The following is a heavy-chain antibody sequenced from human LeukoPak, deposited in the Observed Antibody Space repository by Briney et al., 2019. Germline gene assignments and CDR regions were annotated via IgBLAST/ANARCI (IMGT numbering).Heavy chain of an antibody. V-gene: IGHV1-2*02. CDR2: INPNSGGT. Sequence: ASVKVSCKASGYTFTGYYMHWVRQAPGQGLEWMGWINPNSGGTNYAQKFQGRVTMTRDTSISTAYMELSRLRSDDTAVYYCARSTATVTTWGGYWGQGTLVTVSS. CDR1: GYTFTGYY. D-gene: IGHD4-17*01. CDR3: ARSTATVTTWGGY. J-gene: IGHJ4*02.